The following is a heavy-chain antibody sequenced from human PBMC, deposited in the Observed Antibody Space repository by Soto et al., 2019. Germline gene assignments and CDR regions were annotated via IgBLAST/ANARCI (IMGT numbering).Heavy chain of an antibody. J-gene: IGHJ6*02. CDR1: GFTFSSYA. Sequence: PGGSLRLSCAASGFTFSSYAMSWVRQAAGKGLEWVSAISGSGGSTYYADSVKGLFTISRDNSKNTLYLQMNSLRAEDTAVYYCAKYPAGTFHYGMDIWGQGTTVTVSS. V-gene: IGHV3-23*01. CDR2: ISGSGGST. D-gene: IGHD6-13*01. CDR3: AKYPAGTFHYGMDI.